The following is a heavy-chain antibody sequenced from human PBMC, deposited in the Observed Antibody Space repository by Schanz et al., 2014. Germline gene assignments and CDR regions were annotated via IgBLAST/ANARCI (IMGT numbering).Heavy chain of an antibody. CDR2: TRPDGSNK. Sequence: QVQLVESGGGVVQPGGSLTLSCAASGFTFSSYGMHWVRQAPGKGLEWVAFTRPDGSNKYYADSVKGRFTISRDNSKNTLYLQMNSLRAEDTAVYYCAKDKRGRSSWFFDYWGQGTLVTVSS. V-gene: IGHV3-30*02. CDR1: GFTFSSYG. J-gene: IGHJ4*02. CDR3: AKDKRGRSSWFFDY. D-gene: IGHD6-13*01.